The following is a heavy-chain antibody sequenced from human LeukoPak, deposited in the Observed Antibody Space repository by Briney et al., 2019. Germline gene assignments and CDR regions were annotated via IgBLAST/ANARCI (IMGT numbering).Heavy chain of an antibody. V-gene: IGHV4-4*07. J-gene: IGHJ4*02. D-gene: IGHD3-22*01. Sequence: PSETLSLTCTGSGGSISSYYWSWIRQPAGKGLEWIGRIYTSGSTNYNPSLKSRVTMSVDTSKNQFSLKLSSVTAADTAVYYCARDYYDSSAYYFHFDYWGQGTLVTVSS. CDR1: GGSISSYY. CDR3: ARDYYDSSAYYFHFDY. CDR2: IYTSGST.